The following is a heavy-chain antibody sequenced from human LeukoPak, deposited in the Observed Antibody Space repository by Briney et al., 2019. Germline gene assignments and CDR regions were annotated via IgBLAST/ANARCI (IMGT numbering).Heavy chain of an antibody. D-gene: IGHD3-3*01. CDR3: ASYSSGNYDFSPYYYYYYMDV. Sequence: SETLSLTXTVSGGSISSSSYYWGWIRQPPGKGLEWIVSIYYSGSTYYNPSLKSRVTISVDTSKNQFSLKLSSVTAADTAVYYCASYSSGNYDFSPYYYYYYMDVWGKGTTVTVSS. CDR2: IYYSGST. J-gene: IGHJ6*03. CDR1: GGSISSSSYY. V-gene: IGHV4-39*01.